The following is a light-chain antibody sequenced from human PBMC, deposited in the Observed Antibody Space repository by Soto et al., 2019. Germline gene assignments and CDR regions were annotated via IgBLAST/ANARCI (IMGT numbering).Light chain of an antibody. CDR1: QSISSY. J-gene: IGKJ1*01. Sequence: DIQMTQSPSSLSASVGDRVTITCRASQSISSYLNWYQQKQVKAPKLLIYAASSLQSGVPSRFSGSVSGTDFTLTISSLQPEDFATYYCQQSYSTPRTFGQGTKVDIK. V-gene: IGKV1-39*01. CDR2: AAS. CDR3: QQSYSTPRT.